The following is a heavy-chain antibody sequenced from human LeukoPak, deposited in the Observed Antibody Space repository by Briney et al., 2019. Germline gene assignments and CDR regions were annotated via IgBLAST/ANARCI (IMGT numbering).Heavy chain of an antibody. J-gene: IGHJ2*01. CDR3: AKVSGYDPSSRYFDL. V-gene: IGHV3-48*04. Sequence: PGGSLRLSCAASGFTFSSYRMNWVRQAPGKGLEWVSCITSSSDAISYADSVRGRFTISRDNTKNSLFLQMNSLRAEDTAVYYCAKVSGYDPSSRYFDLWGRGTLVTVSS. CDR1: GFTFSSYR. CDR2: ITSSSDAI. D-gene: IGHD3-3*01.